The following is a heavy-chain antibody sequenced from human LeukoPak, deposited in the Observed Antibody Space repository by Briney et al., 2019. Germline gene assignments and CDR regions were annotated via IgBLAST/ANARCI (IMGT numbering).Heavy chain of an antibody. CDR3: AREDIVVVPAANPFDY. J-gene: IGHJ4*02. CDR1: GGSISSGSYY. D-gene: IGHD2-2*01. Sequence: SGTLCLTCTVSGGSISSGSYYWSWIRQPAGQGLEWIGRIYTSGSTNYNPSLKSRVTISVDTSKNQFSLKLSSVTAADTAVYYCAREDIVVVPAANPFDYWGQGTLVTVSS. CDR2: IYTSGST. V-gene: IGHV4-61*02.